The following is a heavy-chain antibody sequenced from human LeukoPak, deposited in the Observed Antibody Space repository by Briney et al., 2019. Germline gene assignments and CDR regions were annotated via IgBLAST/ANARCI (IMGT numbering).Heavy chain of an antibody. V-gene: IGHV3-21*01. J-gene: IGHJ4*02. CDR3: ARDVRFWDRMYYFYY. CDR2: ISSSSSYI. D-gene: IGHD3-10*01. Sequence: GGSLRLSCAASGFTFSNYSMNWVRQAPGKGLEWVSSISSSSSYIYYADSVKGRFTISRDNAKNSLYLQMNSLRAEDTAVYYCARDVRFWDRMYYFYYWGQGTLVTVSS. CDR1: GFTFSNYS.